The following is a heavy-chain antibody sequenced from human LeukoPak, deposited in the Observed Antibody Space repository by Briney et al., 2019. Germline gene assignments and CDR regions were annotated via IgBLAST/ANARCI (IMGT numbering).Heavy chain of an antibody. CDR1: GFTFSSYS. V-gene: IGHV3-21*01. Sequence: GGPLRLSCAASGFTFSSYSMNWVRQAPGKGLEWVSSISSSSSYIYYADSVKGRFTISRDNAKNSLHLQMNSLRAEDTAVYYCARDRPVVPAPLWFGELWRDFDYWGQGTLVTVSS. CDR2: ISSSSSYI. J-gene: IGHJ4*02. D-gene: IGHD3-10*01. CDR3: ARDRPVVPAPLWFGELWRDFDY.